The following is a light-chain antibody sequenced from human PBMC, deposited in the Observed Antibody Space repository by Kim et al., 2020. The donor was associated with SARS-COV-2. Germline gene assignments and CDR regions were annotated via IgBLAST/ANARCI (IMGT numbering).Light chain of an antibody. CDR3: QKYDSAPRT. CDR2: SAS. CDR1: QGISNY. Sequence: ASVGDRVTITCRASQGISNYLAWYQQKPGKVPKLLIYSASALQSGVPSRFSGSGSGTDFTLTISSLQPEDVATYYCQKYDSAPRTFGQGTKVDIK. J-gene: IGKJ1*01. V-gene: IGKV1-27*01.